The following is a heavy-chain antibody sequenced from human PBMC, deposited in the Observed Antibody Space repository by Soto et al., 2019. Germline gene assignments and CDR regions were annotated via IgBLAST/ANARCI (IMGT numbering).Heavy chain of an antibody. CDR1: GGSITSGGYC. Sequence: QVQLQESGPGLVKPSQTLSLTCTVSGGSITSGGYCWTWIRQHPVKGREWMGHIYYSGSTSYNPSLKSRVTISIDTSKNQFSLTLTSVTAADTAVYYCARDGDYFGSGSPPLLSKWGQGTLVTVSS. D-gene: IGHD3-10*01. J-gene: IGHJ4*02. V-gene: IGHV4-31*03. CDR3: ARDGDYFGSGSPPLLSK. CDR2: IYYSGST.